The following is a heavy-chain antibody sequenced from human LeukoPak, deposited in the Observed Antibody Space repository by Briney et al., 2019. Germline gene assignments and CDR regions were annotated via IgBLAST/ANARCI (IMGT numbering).Heavy chain of an antibody. V-gene: IGHV3-23*01. CDR1: GLTFTNYA. J-gene: IGHJ4*02. CDR2: LSGSGTKT. CDR3: SKGHSDYGTGFDL. Sequence: GGSLRLSCVAPGLTFTNYAMTWVRQAPGKGLECVSVLSGSGTKTYYADSVKGRFTISRDNSENTVYLQMNSLRVDDTAVYYCSKGHSDYGTGFDLWGRGTLVTVSS. D-gene: IGHD5-12*01.